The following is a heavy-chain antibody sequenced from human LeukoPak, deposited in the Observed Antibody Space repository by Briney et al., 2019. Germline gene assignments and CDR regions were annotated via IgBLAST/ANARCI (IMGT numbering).Heavy chain of an antibody. Sequence: GGSLRLSCAASGLAFSTSWMSWVRQAPGKGLEWVANIKQDGSEKSYVDSVKGRFTISRDNAKNSLYLQMYSLRAEDTAVYYCARANGWLYDTLTGYSWYYYMDVWGKGTTVTVSS. J-gene: IGHJ6*03. CDR1: GLAFSTSW. V-gene: IGHV3-7*01. CDR2: IKQDGSEK. CDR3: ARANGWLYDTLTGYSWYYYMDV. D-gene: IGHD3-9*01.